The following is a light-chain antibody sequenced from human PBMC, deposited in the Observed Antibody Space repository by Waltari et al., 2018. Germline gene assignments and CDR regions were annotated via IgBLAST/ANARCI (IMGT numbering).Light chain of an antibody. CDR3: QAWDSSSEMV. Sequence: SYELTQPPSVSVSPGQTVSITCSGDGLGDKYACWYHQKPGQSPILVIYQDTKRPSGLPERFSGSNSGHQATLTSSGAQAMDEADYYCQAWDSSSEMVFGGGTKLTVL. J-gene: IGLJ2*01. CDR2: QDT. V-gene: IGLV3-1*01. CDR1: GLGDKY.